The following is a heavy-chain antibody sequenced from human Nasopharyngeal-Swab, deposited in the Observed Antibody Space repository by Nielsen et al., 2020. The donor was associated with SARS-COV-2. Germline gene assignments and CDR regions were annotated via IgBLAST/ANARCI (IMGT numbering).Heavy chain of an antibody. CDR1: GFTFSSYA. CDR2: ISYDGSNK. CDR3: AKGAGGSYYGRFDY. J-gene: IGHJ4*02. V-gene: IGHV3-30-3*01. D-gene: IGHD1-26*01. Sequence: GGSLRLSCAASGFTFSSYAMHWVRQAPGKGLEWVAVISYDGSNKYYADSVKGRFTISRDNSKNTLYLQMNSLRAEDTAVYYCAKGAGGSYYGRFDYWGQGTLVTVSS.